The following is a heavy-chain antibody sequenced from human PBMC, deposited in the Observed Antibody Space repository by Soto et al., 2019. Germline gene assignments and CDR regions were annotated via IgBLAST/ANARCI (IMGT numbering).Heavy chain of an antibody. D-gene: IGHD2-21*02. J-gene: IGHJ4*02. CDR3: AKEAYCGGDCYSDY. Sequence: PGGSLRLSCAASGFTFSSYGMHWVRQAPGKGLEWVAVISYDGSNKYYADSVKGRFTISRDNSKNTLYLQMNSLRAEDTAVYYCAKEAYCGGDCYSDYWGQGTLVTVSS. CDR1: GFTFSSYG. CDR2: ISYDGSNK. V-gene: IGHV3-30*18.